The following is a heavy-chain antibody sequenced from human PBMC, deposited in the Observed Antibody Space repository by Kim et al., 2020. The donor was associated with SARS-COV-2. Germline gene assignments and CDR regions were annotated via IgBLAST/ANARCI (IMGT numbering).Heavy chain of an antibody. CDR1: GFTFSSYG. CDR3: AKDRLGYCSGGSCPTTY. V-gene: IGHV3-30*18. Sequence: GGSLRLSCAASGFTFSSYGMHWVRQAPGKGLEWVAVISYDGSNKYYADSVKGRFTISRDNSKNTLYLQMNSLRAEDTAVYYCAKDRLGYCSGGSCPTTYWGQGTLVTVSS. CDR2: ISYDGSNK. D-gene: IGHD2-15*01. J-gene: IGHJ4*02.